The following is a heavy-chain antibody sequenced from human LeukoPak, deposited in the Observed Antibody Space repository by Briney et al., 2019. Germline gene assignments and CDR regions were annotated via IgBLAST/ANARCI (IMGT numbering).Heavy chain of an antibody. Sequence: GGSLRLSCAASGFTFSSYAMSWVRQSPGKGLEWVSAISGSGGGNTYFADSVKGRFTISRDNSKNTLYLQMNSLRAEDTAVYYCAKRNYDSSNYYSNFDYWGQGTLVTVSS. V-gene: IGHV3-23*01. J-gene: IGHJ4*02. CDR3: AKRNYDSSNYYSNFDY. CDR2: ISGSGGGNT. CDR1: GFTFSSYA. D-gene: IGHD3-22*01.